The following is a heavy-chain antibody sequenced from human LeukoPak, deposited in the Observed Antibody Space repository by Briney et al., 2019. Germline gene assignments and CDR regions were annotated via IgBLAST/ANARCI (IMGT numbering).Heavy chain of an antibody. V-gene: IGHV3-23*01. CDR3: AKADSSGYFPSPYYFDF. CDR2: ISGGGANT. D-gene: IGHD3-22*01. CDR1: GFTFSSYA. Sequence: GGSLRVSCAASGFTFSSYAMSWVRQAPGKGLEWVSVISGGGANTYHADSVKGRFTISRDNSKNTLYLQMNSLRAEDTAVYYCAKADSSGYFPSPYYFDFWGQGTLVTVSS. J-gene: IGHJ4*02.